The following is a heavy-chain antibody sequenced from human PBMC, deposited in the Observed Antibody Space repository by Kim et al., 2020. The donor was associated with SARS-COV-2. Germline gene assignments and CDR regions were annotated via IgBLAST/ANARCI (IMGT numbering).Heavy chain of an antibody. CDR3: AKDRGGYTSGWYKGGYHFDY. D-gene: IGHD6-19*01. J-gene: IGHJ4*02. Sequence: GRFTISRYNSKNTVSLQMNSLSADDTAVYYCAKDRGGYTSGWYKGGYHFDYWGQGTLVTVSS. V-gene: IGHV3-23*01.